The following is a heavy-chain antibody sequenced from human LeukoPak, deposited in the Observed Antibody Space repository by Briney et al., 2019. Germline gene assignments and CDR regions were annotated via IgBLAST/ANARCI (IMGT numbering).Heavy chain of an antibody. V-gene: IGHV4-38-2*02. D-gene: IGHD5-18*01. CDR2: IYHSGST. Sequence: SSETLSLTCTVSGYSISSGYYWGWIRQPPGQGLEWIGSIYHSGSTYYNPSLKSRVTISVDTSKNQFSLKLSSVTAAGTAVYYCVRGGYSYGCDYWGQGTLVTVSS. CDR3: VRGGYSYGCDY. J-gene: IGHJ4*02. CDR1: GYSISSGYY.